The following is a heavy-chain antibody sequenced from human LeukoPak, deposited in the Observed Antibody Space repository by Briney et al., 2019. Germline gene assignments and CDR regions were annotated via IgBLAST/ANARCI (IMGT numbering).Heavy chain of an antibody. Sequence: GASVKVSCKASGYTFTSYYMHWVRQAPGRGLEWMGIINPSGGSTSYAQKFQGRVTMTRDTSTSTVYMELSSLRSEDTAVYYCARDLAVAGTNDAFDIWGQGTMVTVSS. J-gene: IGHJ3*02. V-gene: IGHV1-46*01. D-gene: IGHD6-19*01. CDR1: GYTFTSYY. CDR3: ARDLAVAGTNDAFDI. CDR2: INPSGGST.